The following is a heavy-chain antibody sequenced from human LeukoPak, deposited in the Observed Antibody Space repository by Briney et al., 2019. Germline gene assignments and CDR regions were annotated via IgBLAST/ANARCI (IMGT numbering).Heavy chain of an antibody. CDR3: AKDLSYTSGASDH. D-gene: IGHD6-19*01. J-gene: IGHJ4*02. V-gene: IGHV3-23*01. CDR1: GFTFSAFA. CDR2: ITDDGYNT. Sequence: GGSLRLSCAASGFTFSAFAMTWVRQAPGKGLEWVSTITDDGYNTYSADSVKGRTTFSRDNSKNTLSLQLRSLRAEDTAVYYCAKDLSYTSGASDHWGQGTLVTVSS.